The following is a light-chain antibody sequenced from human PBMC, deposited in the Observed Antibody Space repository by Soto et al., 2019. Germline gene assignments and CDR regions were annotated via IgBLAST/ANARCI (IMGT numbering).Light chain of an antibody. Sequence: EVVVTQSRSTLSGSPVESSTLSCRASQSVGSNLAWYQHKPGQAPRLLISGASTRATGLPARFSGSGSGTEFTLTISSLQSEDFALYFCQQYHIWPLYTFGQGTKVDIK. J-gene: IGKJ2*01. CDR2: GAS. V-gene: IGKV3-15*01. CDR1: QSVGSN. CDR3: QQYHIWPLYT.